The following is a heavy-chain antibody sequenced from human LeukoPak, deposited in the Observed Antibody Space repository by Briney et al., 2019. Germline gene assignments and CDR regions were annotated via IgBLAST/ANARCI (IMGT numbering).Heavy chain of an antibody. J-gene: IGHJ4*02. D-gene: IGHD6-13*01. V-gene: IGHV1-18*04. Sequence: ASVKVSCKASGYTFTSYGISWVRQAPGQGLEWMGWISAYNGNTNYAQNLQDRVFMNTDTSTTTAYMELRSLRSDDTAVYYCARYPLSYSGNWHYYFDYWGQGTLVTVAS. CDR1: GYTFTSYG. CDR3: ARYPLSYSGNWHYYFDY. CDR2: ISAYNGNT.